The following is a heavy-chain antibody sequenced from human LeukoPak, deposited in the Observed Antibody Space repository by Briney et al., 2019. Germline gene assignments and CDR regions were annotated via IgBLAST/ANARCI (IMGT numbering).Heavy chain of an antibody. CDR3: ARVGYSSSWYPDAFDI. V-gene: IGHV1-18*01. CDR1: GYTFTSYG. J-gene: IGHJ3*02. Sequence: ASVKVSCKAFGYTFTSYGISWVRQAPGQGLEWMGWISAYNGNTNYAQKLQGSVTMTTDTSTSTAYMELRSLRSDDTAVYYCARVGYSSSWYPDAFDIWGQGTMVTVSS. D-gene: IGHD6-13*01. CDR2: ISAYNGNT.